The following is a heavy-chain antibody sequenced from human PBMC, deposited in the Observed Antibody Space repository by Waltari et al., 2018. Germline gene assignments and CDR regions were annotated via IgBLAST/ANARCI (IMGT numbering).Heavy chain of an antibody. CDR2: IIPIFGVT. V-gene: IGHV1-69*18. CDR3: TRDIPSGYDSYWFDP. J-gene: IGHJ5*02. CDR1: GGTFSHFA. D-gene: IGHD6-25*01. Sequence: QLVQSGAEVKKPGSSVKVSCKASGGTFSHFAISRARQAPGQGLEWMGKIIPIFGVTDYAPKFQGRVTITADEHDSTSTAYMELGSLSSEDTAIYYCTRDIPSGYDSYWFDPWGQGTLVTVSS.